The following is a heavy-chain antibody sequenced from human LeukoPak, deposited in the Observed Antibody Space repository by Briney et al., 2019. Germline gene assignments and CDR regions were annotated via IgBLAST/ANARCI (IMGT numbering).Heavy chain of an antibody. CDR2: INHSGST. D-gene: IGHD3-3*01. CDR3: ARGRSYYDFWSGYYFGNAFDI. Sequence: SETLSLTCAVYGGSFSGYYWSWIRQPPGKGLEWIGEINHSGSTNYNPSLKSRVTISVDTSKNQFSRKLSAVTAADTAVYYCARGRSYYDFWSGYYFGNAFDIWGQGTMVTVSS. V-gene: IGHV4-34*01. CDR1: GGSFSGYY. J-gene: IGHJ3*02.